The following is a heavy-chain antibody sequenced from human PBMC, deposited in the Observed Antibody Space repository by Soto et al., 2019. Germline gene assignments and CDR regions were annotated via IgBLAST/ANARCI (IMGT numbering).Heavy chain of an antibody. CDR3: AGGDSSGYDAFDI. J-gene: IGHJ3*02. CDR1: GFTFSSYA. D-gene: IGHD3-22*01. V-gene: IGHV3-30-3*01. Sequence: GGSLRLSCAASGFTFSSYAMHWVRQAPGKGLEWVAVISYDGSNKYYADSVKGRFTISRDNSKNTLYLQMNSLRAEDTAVYYCAGGDSSGYDAFDIWGQGTRVTVS. CDR2: ISYDGSNK.